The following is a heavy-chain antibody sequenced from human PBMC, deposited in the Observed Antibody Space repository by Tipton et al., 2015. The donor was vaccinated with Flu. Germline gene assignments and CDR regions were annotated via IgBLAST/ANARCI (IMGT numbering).Heavy chain of an antibody. CDR3: ARDQGFGGGLTYDYYGMDV. V-gene: IGHV4-31*03. CDR1: RGSISSGGAY. J-gene: IGHJ6*02. D-gene: IGHD3-10*01. Sequence: LRLSCTVSRGSISSGGAYWSWIRQHPGKGLEWIGCIYYSGSSYYNPSLKSRITISVDTSKNQFSLKLKSVTAADTAVYYCARDQGFGGGLTYDYYGMDVWGQGTTVAVSS. CDR2: IYYSGSS.